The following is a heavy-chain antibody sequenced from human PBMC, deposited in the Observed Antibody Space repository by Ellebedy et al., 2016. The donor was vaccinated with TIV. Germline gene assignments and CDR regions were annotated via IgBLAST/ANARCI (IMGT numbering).Heavy chain of an antibody. D-gene: IGHD1-1*01. V-gene: IGHV1-18*04. Sequence: AASVTVSCKASRYALPSDSISWVRQATGQGLEWMGGIVAHNGNRYYKQSLQDSVTMTTDTSTNPAYMELRSLTSDDTAVYYCATSATFIERGRADYWGQGTLVTVSS. CDR2: IVAHNGNR. J-gene: IGHJ4*02. CDR1: RYALPSDS. CDR3: ATSATFIERGRADY.